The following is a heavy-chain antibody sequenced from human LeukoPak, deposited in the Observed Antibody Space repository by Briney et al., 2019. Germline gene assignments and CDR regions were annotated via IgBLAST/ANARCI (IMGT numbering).Heavy chain of an antibody. CDR3: XXXGLXXXKFDY. V-gene: IGHV4-61*02. CDR1: GGSISSGSYY. J-gene: IGHJ4*02. Sequence: SETLSLTCTVSGGSISSGSYYWSWIRQPAGKGLEWIGRIYTSGSTNYNPSLKSRVTISVDTSKNQFSLKLSSVTAADTAVYYXXXXGLXXXKFDYWGQGTLVTVS. CDR2: IYTSGST.